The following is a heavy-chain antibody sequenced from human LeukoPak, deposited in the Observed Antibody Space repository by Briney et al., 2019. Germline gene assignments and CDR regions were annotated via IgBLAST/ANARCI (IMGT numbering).Heavy chain of an antibody. Sequence: SVKVSCKASGGTFSSYAISWVRQAPGQGLEWMGGIIPIFGTANYAQKFQGRVTITTDESTSTAYMELSSLRSEDTAVYYCAREKGSSSTPNGIDYWGQGTLVTVSS. CDR3: AREKGSSSTPNGIDY. J-gene: IGHJ4*02. CDR1: GGTFSSYA. D-gene: IGHD6-6*01. CDR2: IIPIFGTA. V-gene: IGHV1-69*05.